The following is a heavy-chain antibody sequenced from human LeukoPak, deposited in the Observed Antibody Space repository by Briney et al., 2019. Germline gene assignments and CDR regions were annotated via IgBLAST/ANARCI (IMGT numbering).Heavy chain of an antibody. D-gene: IGHD3-10*01. V-gene: IGHV4-38-2*01. Sequence: PSETLSLTCAVSFYSISTDSYWGWIRQPPGKGLEWIGTIYHRGSPYYNPSLKSRVTISVDTSNNQFSLKVGSVTAADTAVYYCARANGSGSYHLVSWGQGTLVTVSS. CDR3: ARANGSGSYHLVS. J-gene: IGHJ4*02. CDR1: FYSISTDSY. CDR2: IYHRGSP.